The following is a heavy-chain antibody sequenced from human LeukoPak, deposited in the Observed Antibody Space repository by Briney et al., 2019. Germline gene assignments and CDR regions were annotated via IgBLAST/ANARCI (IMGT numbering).Heavy chain of an antibody. CDR3: ASATVTKVNWYFDL. J-gene: IGHJ2*01. CDR2: IYYSGRT. Sequence: PSETLSLTCNVSGGSVSNTGSYWGWIRQPPGKGLEWIGSIYYSGRTYHNPSLKSRVTISVDTSKNQFSLKLSSVTAADTAVYYCASATVTKVNWYFDLWGRGTLVTVSS. V-gene: IGHV4-39*07. D-gene: IGHD4-17*01. CDR1: GGSVSNTGSY.